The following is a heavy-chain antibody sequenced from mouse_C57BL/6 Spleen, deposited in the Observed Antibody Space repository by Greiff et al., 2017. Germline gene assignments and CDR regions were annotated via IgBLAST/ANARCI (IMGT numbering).Heavy chain of an antibody. D-gene: IGHD2-1*01. CDR3: RREEYDYGNYDAMDY. Sequence: QVQLQQPGAELVKPGASVKMSCKASGYTFTSYWITWVKQRPGQGLEWIGDIYPGSGSTNYNEKFKSKATLTVDTSSSTVYMQLSSRTSEDSAVYYCRREEYDYGNYDAMDYWGQGTSVTVSS. J-gene: IGHJ4*01. CDR1: GYTFTSYW. V-gene: IGHV1-55*01. CDR2: IYPGSGST.